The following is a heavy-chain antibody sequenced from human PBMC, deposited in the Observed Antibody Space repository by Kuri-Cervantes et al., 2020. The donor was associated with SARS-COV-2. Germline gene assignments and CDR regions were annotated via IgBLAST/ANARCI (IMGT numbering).Heavy chain of an antibody. Sequence: SGTLSLTCTVSGGTFSRHYWSWIRQPPGKGLEWIWYIYYGGSTNYNPSLKSGVTTSLDTSKNQFSLQLTSLTAADTAVYYCARGRNDISMTALVVTTFSWYFDLRGRGTLVTVSS. CDR2: IYYGGST. V-gene: IGHV4-59*11. J-gene: IGHJ2*01. D-gene: IGHD2-21*02. CDR1: GGTFSRHY. CDR3: ARGRNDISMTALVVTTFSWYFDL.